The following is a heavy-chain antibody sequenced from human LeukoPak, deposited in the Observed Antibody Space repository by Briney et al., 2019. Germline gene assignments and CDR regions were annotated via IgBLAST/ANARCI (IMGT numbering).Heavy chain of an antibody. CDR1: GGSITSSSYY. J-gene: IGHJ5*02. Sequence: KPSETLSLTCSVSGGSITSSSYYWGWIRQPPEKGLEWIGSVYYTGGTYYSPSLKSRVTISVDTSKNQFSLKLRSVTAADTAVYFCARDGLEAAGRINWFDPWGQGTLVTVSS. CDR2: VYYTGGT. V-gene: IGHV4-39*07. CDR3: ARDGLEAAGRINWFDP. D-gene: IGHD6-13*01.